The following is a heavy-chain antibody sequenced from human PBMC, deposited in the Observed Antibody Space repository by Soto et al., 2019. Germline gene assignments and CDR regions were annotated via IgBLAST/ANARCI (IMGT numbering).Heavy chain of an antibody. V-gene: IGHV3-7*01. CDR1: GFTFSNYW. CDR2: IKHDGSEK. CDR3: AREMAQYAFDI. J-gene: IGHJ3*02. D-gene: IGHD5-12*01. Sequence: GWSLRLSCAASGFTFSNYWMSWVRQAPGKGLEWVANIKHDGSEKYYVDSVKGRSTISRDNAKNSLYLQMKSLRAEDTAVYYYAREMAQYAFDIWGQGTMVTVS.